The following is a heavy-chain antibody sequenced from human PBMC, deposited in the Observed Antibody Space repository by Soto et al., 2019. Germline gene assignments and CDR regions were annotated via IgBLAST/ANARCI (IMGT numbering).Heavy chain of an antibody. V-gene: IGHV4-59*10. Sequence: PSETLSLTCAVYGGSFSGYYWSWIRQSPGKGLEWIGRIYATGTTDYNPSLKSRVMMSVDTSKKQFSLKLRSVTAADTAVYYCVRDGTKTLRDWFDPWGQGISVTVSS. CDR3: VRDGTKTLRDWFDP. CDR1: GGSFSGYY. D-gene: IGHD1-1*01. CDR2: IYATGTT. J-gene: IGHJ5*02.